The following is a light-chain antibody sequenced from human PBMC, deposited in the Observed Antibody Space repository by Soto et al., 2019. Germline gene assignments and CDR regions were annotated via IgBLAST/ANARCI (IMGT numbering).Light chain of an antibody. CDR2: SDN. CDR1: SSNIGAGYD. V-gene: IGLV1-44*01. Sequence: QSVLTQPPSVSGAPGQRVTISCTGSSSNIGAGYDVHWYHQLPGTAPKLLIYSDNQRPSGVPARFSGSKSGTSASLAISGLQSEDESYYYCAAWDDGLNGPVFGGGTKVTVL. CDR3: AAWDDGLNGPV. J-gene: IGLJ2*01.